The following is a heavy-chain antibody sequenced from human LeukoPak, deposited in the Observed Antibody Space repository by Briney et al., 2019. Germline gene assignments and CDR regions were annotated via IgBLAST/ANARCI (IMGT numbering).Heavy chain of an antibody. Sequence: ASVKVSCTTSGYSFTSYYMHWVRQAPGQGLEWMAIINPSGGSTTYAQKFQGRLTMTSDTSTSTVYMELSSLRSEDTAVYYCARSSAYYNEADIWGQGTMVTVSS. J-gene: IGHJ3*02. V-gene: IGHV1-46*01. CDR3: ARSSAYYNEADI. CDR2: INPSGGST. CDR1: GYSFTSYY. D-gene: IGHD1-26*01.